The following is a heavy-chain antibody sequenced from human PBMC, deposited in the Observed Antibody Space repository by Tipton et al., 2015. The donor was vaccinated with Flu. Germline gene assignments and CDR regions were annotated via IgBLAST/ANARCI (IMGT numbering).Heavy chain of an antibody. V-gene: IGHV3-53*01. D-gene: IGHD5-24*01. Sequence: SLRLSCAASGFTVSSNYMSWVRQAPGKGLEWVSVIYSGGSTYYADSVKGRFTISRDNSKNTLYLQMNSLRAEDTAVYYCARDRGRSDGYHTYYFDYWGQGTLVTVSS. CDR3: ARDRGRSDGYHTYYFDY. CDR2: IYSGGST. CDR1: GFTVSSNY. J-gene: IGHJ4*02.